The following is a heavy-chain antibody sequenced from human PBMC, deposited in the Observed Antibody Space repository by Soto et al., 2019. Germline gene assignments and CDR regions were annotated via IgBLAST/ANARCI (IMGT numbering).Heavy chain of an antibody. D-gene: IGHD3-10*01. Sequence: QVQLQESGPGLVKPSQTLSLTCTVSGGSISSGGYYWSWIRQHPGKGLEWIGYIYYSGSTYYNPSLKNRVTIPVDTSKNQFSLKLSSVTAADPAVYYCARSFDYYGSGSPAEAEYFQHWGQGNLVTVSS. CDR1: GGSISSGGYY. CDR2: IYYSGST. CDR3: ARSFDYYGSGSPAEAEYFQH. J-gene: IGHJ1*01. V-gene: IGHV4-31*03.